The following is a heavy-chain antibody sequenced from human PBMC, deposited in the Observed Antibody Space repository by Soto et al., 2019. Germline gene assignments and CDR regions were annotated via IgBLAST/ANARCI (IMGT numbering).Heavy chain of an antibody. V-gene: IGHV1-18*01. CDR3: VRDLDGSGSYYTDY. J-gene: IGHJ4*02. CDR1: GYTFSIYG. D-gene: IGHD3-10*01. CDR2: TRPNNGNT. Sequence: ASVKVSCKASGYTFSIYGINWVRQAPGQGLEWMGWTRPNNGNTKYAQNLQGRVTMTTDTSTSTAYMELRSLRPDDTAVYYCVRDLDGSGSYYTDYWGQGTLVTVSS.